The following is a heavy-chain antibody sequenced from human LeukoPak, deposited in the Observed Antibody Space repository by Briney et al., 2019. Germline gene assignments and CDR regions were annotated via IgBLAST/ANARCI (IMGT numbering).Heavy chain of an antibody. Sequence: GRSLRLSSAASGFSFSPYAMSGVRQAPGKGLEWGSSISDNGDKTYYADSVKGRFTISRDNSRNTVYLQMNDLRAEDTAVYHCVKGGGSGFDYWGQGTLVTVSS. J-gene: IGHJ4*02. D-gene: IGHD3-10*01. CDR2: ISDNGDKT. V-gene: IGHV3-23*01. CDR1: GFSFSPYA. CDR3: VKGGGSGFDY.